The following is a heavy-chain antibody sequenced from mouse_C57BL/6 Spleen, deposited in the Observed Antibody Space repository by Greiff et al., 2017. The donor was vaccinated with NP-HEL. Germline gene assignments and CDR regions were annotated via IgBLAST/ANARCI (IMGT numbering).Heavy chain of an antibody. D-gene: IGHD1-1*01. J-gene: IGHJ1*03. CDR2: IYPRSGNT. CDR1: GYTFTSYG. CDR3: ARPGAITTVVARYWYFDV. Sequence: VQLQQSGAELARPGASVKLSCKASGYTFTSYGISWVKQRTGQGLEWIGEIYPRSGNTYYNEKFKGKATLTADKSSSTAYMELRSLTSEDSAVYFCARPGAITTVVARYWYFDVWGTGTTVTVSS. V-gene: IGHV1-81*01.